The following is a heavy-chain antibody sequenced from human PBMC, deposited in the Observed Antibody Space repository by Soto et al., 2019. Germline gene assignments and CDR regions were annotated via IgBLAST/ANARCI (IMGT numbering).Heavy chain of an antibody. CDR2: ISSSSSYF. Sequence: EVQLVESGGGLVKPGGSLRLSCAASGFTFSSYSMNWVRQAPGKGLEWVSSISSSSSYFYYADSVKGRFTISRDNAKNSLYLQMNSLRAEDTAVYYCARVVTGWLRLSPFDYWGQGTLVTVSS. J-gene: IGHJ4*02. CDR3: ARVVTGWLRLSPFDY. CDR1: GFTFSSYS. D-gene: IGHD5-12*01. V-gene: IGHV3-21*01.